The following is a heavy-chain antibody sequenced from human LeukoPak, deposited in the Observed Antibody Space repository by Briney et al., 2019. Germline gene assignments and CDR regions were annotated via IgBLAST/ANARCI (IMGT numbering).Heavy chain of an antibody. Sequence: GGSLRLPCATSGFIFNNYWMHWVRQTPGEGPRWLSRINGDGSSTSYANSVQGRFIISRDNAKNTLYLQMNSLRAEDTAVYYCTRQWHTPSDYWGQGTLVTVSS. D-gene: IGHD6-19*01. CDR3: TRQWHTPSDY. J-gene: IGHJ4*02. CDR2: INGDGSST. V-gene: IGHV3-74*01. CDR1: GFIFNNYW.